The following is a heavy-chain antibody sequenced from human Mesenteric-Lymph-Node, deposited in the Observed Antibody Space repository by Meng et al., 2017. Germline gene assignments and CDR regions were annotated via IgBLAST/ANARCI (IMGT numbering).Heavy chain of an antibody. CDR3: ARVGQWLPIDY. CDR1: GGSISSSNW. J-gene: IGHJ4*01. D-gene: IGHD6-19*01. Sequence: QVQLHDARPVLVKPSGPLALTGAVSGGSISSSNWWSGARQPPGKGLEWIGEIYHSGSTNYNPSLKSRVTISVDKSKNQFSLNLSSVTAADTAVYYCARVGQWLPIDYWGQAPWSPSPQ. V-gene: IGHV4-4*02. CDR2: IYHSGST.